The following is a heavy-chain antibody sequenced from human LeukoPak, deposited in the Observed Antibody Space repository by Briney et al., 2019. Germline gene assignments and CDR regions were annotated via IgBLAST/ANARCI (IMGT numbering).Heavy chain of an antibody. Sequence: PGGSLRLSCAAPGFTFSGYWMHWARQAPGKGLVWVSRINTDGSSTTYADSVKGRFTISRDNAKNTLYLQMNSLRVEDTAVYHCVRRHPPPSTSPTSYGMDVWGQGTTVTVSS. CDR3: VRRHPPPSTSPTSYGMDV. V-gene: IGHV3-74*01. CDR1: GFTFSGYW. CDR2: INTDGSST. D-gene: IGHD2-2*01. J-gene: IGHJ6*02.